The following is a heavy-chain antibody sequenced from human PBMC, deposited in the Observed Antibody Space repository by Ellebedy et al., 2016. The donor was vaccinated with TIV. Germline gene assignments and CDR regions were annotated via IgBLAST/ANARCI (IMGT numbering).Heavy chain of an antibody. J-gene: IGHJ4*02. Sequence: GGSLRLSXAASGFTFSDYYMTWIRQAPGKGLDWVAYIGGSGTTMYYAASVKGRFTISRDNAKKSLFLHMNSLRAEDTAVYYCARGYSYGHFWGQGTLVTASS. D-gene: IGHD5-18*01. V-gene: IGHV3-11*01. CDR1: GFTFSDYY. CDR2: IGGSGTTM. CDR3: ARGYSYGHF.